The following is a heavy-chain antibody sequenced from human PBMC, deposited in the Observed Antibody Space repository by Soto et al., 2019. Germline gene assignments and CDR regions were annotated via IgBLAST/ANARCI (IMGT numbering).Heavy chain of an antibody. J-gene: IGHJ6*02. CDR1: GGTFSSYA. CDR2: IIPIFGTA. CDR3: ARRSGSGYYYYYYGMDV. V-gene: IGHV1-69*01. D-gene: IGHD3-10*01. Sequence: QVQLVQSGAEVKKPGSSVKVSCKASGGTFSSYAISWVRQAPGQGLEWMGGIIPIFGTANYAQKFQGRVTITADESKSTAYMELSSLRSEDTAVYYCARRSGSGYYYYYYGMDVWGQGTTVTVSS.